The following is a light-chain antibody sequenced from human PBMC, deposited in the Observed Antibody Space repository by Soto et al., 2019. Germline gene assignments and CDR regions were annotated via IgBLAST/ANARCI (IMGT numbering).Light chain of an antibody. J-gene: IGKJ3*01. V-gene: IGKV3-20*01. CDR2: GAS. CDR3: QHYGGSFI. Sequence: EIVLTQSPATLSLSPGERATVSCRASQSVSSSYLAWYQQKPGQAPRLLIYGASSRATGIPDRFSGSGSGTDFTLSISRLEPEDFAVYYCQHYGGSFIFGPGTKVDIK. CDR1: QSVSSSY.